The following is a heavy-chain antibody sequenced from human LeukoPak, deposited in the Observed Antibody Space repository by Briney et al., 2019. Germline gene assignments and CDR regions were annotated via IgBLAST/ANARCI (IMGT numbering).Heavy chain of an antibody. CDR1: GYSFTSYW. Sequence: GESLKISCKGSGYSFTSYWIGWVRQMPGKGLEWMGIIYPGDSDTRYSPSFQGQVTISADKSISTAYMELSRLRSDDTAVYYCARVGLAAVDRDNWFDPWGQGTLVTVSS. V-gene: IGHV5-51*01. J-gene: IGHJ5*02. CDR3: ARVGLAAVDRDNWFDP. CDR2: IYPGDSDT. D-gene: IGHD6-13*01.